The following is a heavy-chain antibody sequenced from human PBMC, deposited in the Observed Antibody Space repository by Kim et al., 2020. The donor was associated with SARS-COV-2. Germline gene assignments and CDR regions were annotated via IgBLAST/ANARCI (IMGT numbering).Heavy chain of an antibody. CDR3: ARWVASIAADY. J-gene: IGHJ4*02. D-gene: IGHD6-6*01. CDR2: IYYSGST. V-gene: IGHV4-39*01. Sequence: SETLSLTCTVSGGSISSSSYYWGWIRQPPGKGLEWIGSIYYSGSTYYNPSLKSRVTISVDTSKNQFSLKLSSVTAADTAVYYCARWVASIAADYWGQGTLVTVSS. CDR1: GGSISSSSYY.